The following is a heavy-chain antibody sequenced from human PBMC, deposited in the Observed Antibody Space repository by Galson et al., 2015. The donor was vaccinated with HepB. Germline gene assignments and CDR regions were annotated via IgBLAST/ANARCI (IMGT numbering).Heavy chain of an antibody. D-gene: IGHD3-16*01. CDR1: GFTFSSYS. J-gene: IGHJ3*02. V-gene: IGHV3-21*04. CDR2: ISSSSSYI. CDR3: ARVLRDYVWGGPPDVGAFDI. Sequence: SLRLSCAASGFTFSSYSMNWVRQAPGKGLEWVSSISSSSSYIYYADSVKGRFTISRDNAKNSLYLQMNSLRAEDTAVYYCARVLRDYVWGGPPDVGAFDIWGQGTMVTVSS.